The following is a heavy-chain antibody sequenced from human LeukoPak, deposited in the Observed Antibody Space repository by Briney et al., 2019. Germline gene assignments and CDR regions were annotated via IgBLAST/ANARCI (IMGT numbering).Heavy chain of an antibody. CDR2: ISSSGSTI. CDR1: GFTFSDYY. J-gene: IGHJ6*03. CDR3: ARATVNLRSSPYYYFMDV. Sequence: KSGGSLRLSCAASGFTFSDYYMSWIRQAPGKGLEWVSYISSSGSTIYHADSVKGRFTISRDNAKNLLYLQMNSLRAEDTALYYCARATVNLRSSPYYYFMDVWGKGTTVTVSS. V-gene: IGHV3-11*04. D-gene: IGHD1-14*01.